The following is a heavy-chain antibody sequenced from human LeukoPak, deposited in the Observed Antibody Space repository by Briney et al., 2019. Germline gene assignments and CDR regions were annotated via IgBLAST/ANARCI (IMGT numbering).Heavy chain of an antibody. V-gene: IGHV3-48*02. J-gene: IGHJ4*02. CDR2: IGTSSGAI. CDR3: ARDHKYYFDY. CDR1: GFTFSDYS. Sequence: GGSLRLSCAAPGFTFSDYSINWVRQAPGKGLEWVAYIGTSSGAIYYADSVKGRFTISRDNAKSSLYLQMNSLRDEDTAVYYCARDHKYYFDYWGQGTLVTVSS.